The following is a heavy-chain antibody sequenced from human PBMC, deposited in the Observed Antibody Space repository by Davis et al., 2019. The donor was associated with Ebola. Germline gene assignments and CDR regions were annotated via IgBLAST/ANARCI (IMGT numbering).Heavy chain of an antibody. Sequence: GGSLRLSCAASGFTFRDYGMHWVRQAPGKGLEWVAVISYDGNNKYYADSVKGRFTISIDKSKNTLYLQMNSLRVEDTAVYYCVASLITTPGYWGQGTLVTVSS. CDR2: ISYDGNNK. CDR1: GFTFRDYG. D-gene: IGHD3-3*01. J-gene: IGHJ4*02. CDR3: VASLITTPGY. V-gene: IGHV3-30*03.